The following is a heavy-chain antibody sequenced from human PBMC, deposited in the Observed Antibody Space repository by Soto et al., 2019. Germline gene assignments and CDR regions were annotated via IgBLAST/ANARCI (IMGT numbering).Heavy chain of an antibody. V-gene: IGHV4-38-2*01. Sequence: SETLSLTCAVSGYSISSGYYWGWIRQPPGKGLEWITSIHYRGTTYYNPSLNSRVTISLDTSKNQFSLNLSSVTAADTAVYYCARVGYCRDGSCYSAPNMDVWGQGTTVTVSS. CDR1: GYSISSGYY. D-gene: IGHD2-15*01. CDR2: IHYRGTT. CDR3: ARVGYCRDGSCYSAPNMDV. J-gene: IGHJ6*02.